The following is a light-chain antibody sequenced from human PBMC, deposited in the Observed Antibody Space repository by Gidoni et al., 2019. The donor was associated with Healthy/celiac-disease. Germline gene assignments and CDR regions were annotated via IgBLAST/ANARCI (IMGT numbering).Light chain of an antibody. V-gene: IGKV1D-13*01. Sequence: AMQLTQSPSSLSASVGDRVTIACRASQGISSALTWYQQKPGKAPKLLIYDASSLESGVPSRFSGSGSGTDFTLTLSILQPEDFATYYCPQFNNYPLTFGGGTKVEIK. CDR1: QGISSA. CDR3: PQFNNYPLT. CDR2: DAS. J-gene: IGKJ4*01.